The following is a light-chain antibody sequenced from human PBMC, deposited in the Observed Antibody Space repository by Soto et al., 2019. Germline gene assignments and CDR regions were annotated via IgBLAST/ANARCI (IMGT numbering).Light chain of an antibody. V-gene: IGKV1-5*01. CDR3: QQYGSSPRT. CDR2: DAS. CDR1: KNINTW. Sequence: DIQSTQSPSTLSASVGDRVTTTCRASKNINTWVAWYQQKPGKDPKLLIYDASSLESGVPSRVSGSGSGTEFNLTISRLQTEDFAVFDCQQYGSSPRTFGQGTKVDIK. J-gene: IGKJ1*01.